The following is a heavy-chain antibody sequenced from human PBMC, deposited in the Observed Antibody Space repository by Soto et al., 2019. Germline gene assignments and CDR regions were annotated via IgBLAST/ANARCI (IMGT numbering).Heavy chain of an antibody. V-gene: IGHV4-4*02. D-gene: IGHD3-10*01. CDR3: ARVYMVRGTIIRYFDY. J-gene: IGHJ4*02. Sequence: QVQLQESGPGLVKPSGTLSLTCAVSGGSISSSNWWSWVRQPPGKGLEWIGKIYHSGSTNYNPSLKSRVTRSVDKSKNQFSLKLSAVNAADTAVYYCARVYMVRGTIIRYFDYWGQGTLVTVSS. CDR2: IYHSGST. CDR1: GGSISSSNW.